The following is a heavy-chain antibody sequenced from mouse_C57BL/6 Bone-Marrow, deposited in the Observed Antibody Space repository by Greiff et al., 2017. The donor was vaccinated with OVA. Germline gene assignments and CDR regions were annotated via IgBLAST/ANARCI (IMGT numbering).Heavy chain of an antibody. CDR3: ARPDYGSSLAY. D-gene: IGHD1-1*01. CDR2: ISSGSSTI. V-gene: IGHV5-17*01. CDR1: GFTFSDYG. Sequence: EVMLVESGGGLVKPGGSLKLSCAASGFTFSDYGMHWVRQAPEKGLEWVAYISSGSSTIYYADTVKGRFTISRDNAKNTLFLQMTSLRSEDTAMYYCARPDYGSSLAYWGQGTLVTVSA. J-gene: IGHJ3*01.